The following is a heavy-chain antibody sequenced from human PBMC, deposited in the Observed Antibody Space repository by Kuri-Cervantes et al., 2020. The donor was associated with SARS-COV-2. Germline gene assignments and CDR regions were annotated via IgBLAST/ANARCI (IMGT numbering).Heavy chain of an antibody. J-gene: IGHJ3*02. CDR3: ARASSHYYDFWSGSYDAFDI. Sequence: GGSLRLSCAASGFTFSSYGMHWVRQAPGKGLEWVAFIRYDGSNKYYADSVKGRFTISRDNSKNTLYLQMNSLRSEDTAVYYCARASSHYYDFWSGSYDAFDIWGQGTMVTVSS. CDR2: IRYDGSNK. V-gene: IGHV3-30*02. CDR1: GFTFSSYG. D-gene: IGHD3-3*01.